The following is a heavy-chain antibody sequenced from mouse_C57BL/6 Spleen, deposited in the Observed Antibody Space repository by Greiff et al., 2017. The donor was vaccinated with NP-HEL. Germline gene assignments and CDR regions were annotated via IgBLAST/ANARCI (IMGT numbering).Heavy chain of an antibody. D-gene: IGHD1-1*01. CDR2: IDPSDSYT. J-gene: IGHJ4*01. V-gene: IGHV1-69*01. Sequence: QVQLQQPGAELVMPGASVKLSCKASGYTFTSYWMHWVKQRPGQGLEWIGEIDPSDSYTNYNQKFKGKSTLTVDKSSSTAYMQLSSLTSEDSAVYYCARRNYYGSSLYAMDYWGKGTSVTVSS. CDR3: ARRNYYGSSLYAMDY. CDR1: GYTFTSYW.